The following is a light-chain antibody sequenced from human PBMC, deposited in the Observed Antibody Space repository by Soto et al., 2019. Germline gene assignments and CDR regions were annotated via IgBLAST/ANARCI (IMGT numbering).Light chain of an antibody. CDR3: QQRTKWRT. Sequence: EIVLTQSPATLSLSPGERATLSCRASQSLSTYLAWYQQKPGQAPRLLIYDASNRATGIPARFSGSGSGTEFTLTISSLQSEDFAVYYCQQRTKWRTFGQGTKVDIK. J-gene: IGKJ1*01. CDR1: QSLSTY. V-gene: IGKV3-11*01. CDR2: DAS.